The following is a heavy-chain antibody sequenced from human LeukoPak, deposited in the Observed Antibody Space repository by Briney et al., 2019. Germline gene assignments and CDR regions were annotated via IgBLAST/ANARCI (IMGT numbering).Heavy chain of an antibody. V-gene: IGHV3-23*01. CDR1: GFTFSDHF. CDR3: AKSLAKYYFDSSGYYKAFDI. J-gene: IGHJ3*02. Sequence: GGSLRLSSAASGFTFSDHFTTWIRQAPGKGLEWVSAISGSGGSTYYADSVKGRFTISRDNSKNTLYLQMNSLRAEDTAVYYCAKSLAKYYFDSSGYYKAFDIWGQGTMVTVSS. D-gene: IGHD3-22*01. CDR2: ISGSGGST.